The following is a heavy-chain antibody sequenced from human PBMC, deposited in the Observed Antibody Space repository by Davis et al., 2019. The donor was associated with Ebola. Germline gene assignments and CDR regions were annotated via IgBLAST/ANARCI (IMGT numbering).Heavy chain of an antibody. D-gene: IGHD3-22*01. CDR3: ARGIPLYYYDSSGYYSGIDYFDY. V-gene: IGHV4-61*01. CDR1: GGSVSSGSYY. J-gene: IGHJ4*02. Sequence: GSLRLSCTVSGGSVSSGSYYWSWIRQPPGKGLEWIGYIYYSGSTNYNPSLKSRVTISVDTSKNQFSLKLSSVTAADTAVYYCARGIPLYYYDSSGYYSGIDYFDYWGQGTLVTVSS. CDR2: IYYSGST.